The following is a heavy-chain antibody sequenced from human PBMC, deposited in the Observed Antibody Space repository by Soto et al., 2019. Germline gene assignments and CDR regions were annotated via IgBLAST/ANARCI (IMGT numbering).Heavy chain of an antibody. CDR2: IFPSDSDT. Sequence: GECLKISCRTSGYKFTSCWIAWVRHMPGKGLEWMGIIFPSDSDTRYSPSFQGQVTISADRSTSTVFLQWASLKASDTAVYFCARKDKSGYFNWFDPWGQGTLVTVSS. CDR3: ARKDKSGYFNWFDP. V-gene: IGHV5-51*01. D-gene: IGHD3-22*01. J-gene: IGHJ5*02. CDR1: GYKFTSCW.